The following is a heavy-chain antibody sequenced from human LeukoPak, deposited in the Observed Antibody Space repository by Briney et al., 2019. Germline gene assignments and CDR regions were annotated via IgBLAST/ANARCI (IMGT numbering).Heavy chain of an antibody. D-gene: IGHD1-26*01. V-gene: IGHV3-23*01. CDR2: ISDSGDVT. CDR3: ARDGYSGSYYRLYYFFMDV. Sequence: SGGSLRLSCAASGLTFSSYAMSWVRQAPGKGLEWVSSISDSGDVTFYADSVKGRFTMSRDNSKNTLYLQMNSLRGEDTAVYYCARDGYSGSYYRLYYFFMDVWGKGTTITVSS. J-gene: IGHJ6*03. CDR1: GLTFSSYA.